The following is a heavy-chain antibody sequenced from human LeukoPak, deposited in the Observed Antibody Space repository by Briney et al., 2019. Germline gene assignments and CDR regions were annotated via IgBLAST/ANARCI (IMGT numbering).Heavy chain of an antibody. CDR1: GFTFSSYP. D-gene: IGHD1-14*01. CDR2: ISPSGESR. CDR3: AKGGITIPAVFDY. V-gene: IGHV3-23*01. J-gene: IGHJ4*02. Sequence: PGGSLRLSCAASGFTFSSYPMSWVRQAPGKGLEWVSTISPSGESRSYADSVQGRFTISRDNSTNTLDLQMNSLTDEDTARYYCAKGGITIPAVFDYWGQGTLVTVSS.